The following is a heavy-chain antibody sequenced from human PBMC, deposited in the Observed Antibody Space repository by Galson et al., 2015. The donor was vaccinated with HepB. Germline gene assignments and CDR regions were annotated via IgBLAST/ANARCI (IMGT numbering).Heavy chain of an antibody. CDR3: ARFRGSGSYIPTDAFDI. CDR2: IYPGDSDT. Sequence: QSGAEVKKPGESLKISCKGSGSSFTSYWIGWVRQMPGKGLEWMGIIYPGDSDTRYSPSFQGQVTISADKSISTAYLQWSSLKASDTAMYYCARFRGSGSYIPTDAFDIWGQGTMVTVSS. V-gene: IGHV5-51*01. CDR1: GSSFTSYW. D-gene: IGHD3-10*01. J-gene: IGHJ3*02.